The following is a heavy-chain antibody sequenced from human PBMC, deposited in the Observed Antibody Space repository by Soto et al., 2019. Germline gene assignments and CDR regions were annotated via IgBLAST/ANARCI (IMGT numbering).Heavy chain of an antibody. J-gene: IGHJ4*02. Sequence: QVTLKASGPVLVKPTETLTLTCTVSGFSLNNARMGVSWIRQPPGQDLEWLAHIFSNDETSYSTSLKSRLTNPKDNSKSQVVLTMINMDPVDTATYYFAWIPLFSEWGPYYFYSWGQGTLVTGSS. CDR3: AWIPLFSEWGPYYFYS. D-gene: IGHD1-26*01. CDR1: GFSLNNARMG. V-gene: IGHV2-26*01. CDR2: IFSNDET.